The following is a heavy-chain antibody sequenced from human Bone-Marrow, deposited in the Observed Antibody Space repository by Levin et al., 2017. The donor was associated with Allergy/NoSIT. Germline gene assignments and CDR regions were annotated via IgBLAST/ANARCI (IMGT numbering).Heavy chain of an antibody. D-gene: IGHD2-2*01. CDR1: GFTFRSYG. Sequence: GESLKISCAAAGFTFRSYGMHWVRQAPGKGLEWVAVISYDGSYKYYADSVKGRFTISRDNSKNTLYLQMNSLRAEDTAVYYCAKTFPGAGYCSSTSCYPFDYWGQGTLVTVSS. CDR3: AKTFPGAGYCSSTSCYPFDY. J-gene: IGHJ4*02. CDR2: ISYDGSYK. V-gene: IGHV3-30*18.